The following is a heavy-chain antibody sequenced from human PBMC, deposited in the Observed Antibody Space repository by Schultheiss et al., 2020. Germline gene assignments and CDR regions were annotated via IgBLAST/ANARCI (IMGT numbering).Heavy chain of an antibody. D-gene: IGHD5-18*01. V-gene: IGHV3-21*06. Sequence: GGSLRLSCAASGFTFTSHSMNWVRQAPGKGLEWVSGISWNSGSIGYADSVKGRFTISRDNAKNSLYLQVNSLRVEDTAVYYCARGGGDSSGYLEYYFDYWGKGTLVTVSS. J-gene: IGHJ4*02. CDR1: GFTFTSHS. CDR3: ARGGGDSSGYLEYYFDY. CDR2: ISWNSGSI.